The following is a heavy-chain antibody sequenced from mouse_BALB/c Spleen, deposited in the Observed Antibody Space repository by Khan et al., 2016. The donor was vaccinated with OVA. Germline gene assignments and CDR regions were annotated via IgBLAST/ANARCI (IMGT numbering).Heavy chain of an antibody. CDR3: AREGSQYNYAVDY. V-gene: IGHV3-2*02. D-gene: IGHD2-10*02. J-gene: IGHJ4*01. CDR1: GYSITSDYA. Sequence: EVQLQESGPGLVKPSQSLSLTCTVTGYSITSDYAWNWIRQFPGNKLEWMGYINYSGSTNYNPALKSRISITRDTSKNQFFLQLNSVTTADTATYYCAREGSQYNYAVDYWGQGTSVTVSS. CDR2: INYSGST.